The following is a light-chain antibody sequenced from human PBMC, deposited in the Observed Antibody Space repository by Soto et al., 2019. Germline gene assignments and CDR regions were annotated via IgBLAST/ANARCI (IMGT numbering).Light chain of an antibody. CDR2: GTS. CDR1: QSVKSSH. V-gene: IGKV3-20*01. Sequence: DIVLTQSPGTLSLSPGERATLSCRASQSVKSSHLAWYQQKPGQAPRLLIFGTSSRGPDIPDRFSGSGSGTHYTLTISSLEPEDFALYYCQQHISTPLTFGGGTRVDI. CDR3: QQHISTPLT. J-gene: IGKJ4*01.